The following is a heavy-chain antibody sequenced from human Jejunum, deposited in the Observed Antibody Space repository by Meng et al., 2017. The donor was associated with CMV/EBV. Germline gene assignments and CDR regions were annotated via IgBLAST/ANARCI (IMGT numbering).Heavy chain of an antibody. CDR3: ARDLQLST. Sequence: SCAASGFTFSSYAMSWVRQAPGKGLEWVSAISGSGGSTYYADSVKGRFTISRDNSKNSLHLQMNSLRADDTAVYYCARDLQLSTWGQGTLVTVSS. CDR2: ISGSGGST. V-gene: IGHV3-23*01. CDR1: GFTFSSYA. D-gene: IGHD5-18*01. J-gene: IGHJ5*02.